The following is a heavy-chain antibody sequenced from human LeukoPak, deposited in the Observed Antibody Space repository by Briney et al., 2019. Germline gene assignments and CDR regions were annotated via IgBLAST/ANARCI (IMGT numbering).Heavy chain of an antibody. D-gene: IGHD3-9*01. CDR3: ARGGRRPLRYFDWLLYHDAFDI. Sequence: ASVKVSCKASGGTFSSYAISWVRQAPGQGLEWMGGIIPIFGTANYAQKFQGRVTITADKSTNTAYMELSSLRSEDTAVYYCARGGRRPLRYFDWLLYHDAFDIWGQGTMVTVSS. J-gene: IGHJ3*02. V-gene: IGHV1-69*06. CDR1: GGTFSSYA. CDR2: IIPIFGTA.